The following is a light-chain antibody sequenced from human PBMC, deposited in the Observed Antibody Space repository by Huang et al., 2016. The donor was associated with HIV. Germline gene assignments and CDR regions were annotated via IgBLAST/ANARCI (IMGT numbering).Light chain of an antibody. J-gene: IGKJ4*01. CDR1: ESLLHSDGKTY. CDR3: MQSIQLPLT. V-gene: IGKV2D-29*02. CDR2: DVS. Sequence: DIVMTQTPLSLSVIPGQPASISCKSSESLLHSDGKTYLYWYLQKPGQSPQRLIYDVSNRFPGVPDRLSGSGSGTDFTLKISRVEAEDVGVYYCMQSIQLPLTFGGGTKVDIK.